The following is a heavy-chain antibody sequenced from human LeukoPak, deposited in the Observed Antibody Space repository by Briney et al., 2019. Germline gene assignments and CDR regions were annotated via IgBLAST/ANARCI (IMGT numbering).Heavy chain of an antibody. J-gene: IGHJ4*02. CDR3: ARHCRGYGGNEYYFDY. V-gene: IGHV4-39*01. CDR2: IYYSGST. Sequence: SETLSLTCTVSGGSISSSSYYWGWIRQPPGKGLEWIGSIYYSGSTYYNPSLESRVTISVDTSKNQFSLKLSSVTAADTAVYYCARHCRGYGGNEYYFDYWGQGTLVTVSS. D-gene: IGHD4-23*01. CDR1: GGSISSSSYY.